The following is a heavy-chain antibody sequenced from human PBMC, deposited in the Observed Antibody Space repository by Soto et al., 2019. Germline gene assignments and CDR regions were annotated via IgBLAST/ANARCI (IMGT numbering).Heavy chain of an antibody. Sequence: QLLEYGGGLVQPGGSLRLSCVGSGFTFSAHAITWVRQAPGKGLEWVSTLGTIGAFYADSVKGRFTISRDNSKNTVNLQMNSLRGEDTAIYYCARDLTTHDYWGQGTVVTVSS. V-gene: IGHV3-23*01. CDR1: GFTFSAHA. J-gene: IGHJ4*02. CDR2: LGTIGA. CDR3: ARDLTTHDY.